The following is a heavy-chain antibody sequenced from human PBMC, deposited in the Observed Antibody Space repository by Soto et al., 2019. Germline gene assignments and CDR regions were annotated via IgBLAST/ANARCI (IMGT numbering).Heavy chain of an antibody. CDR1: RYIFTAYF. Sequence: QVQLVQSGADVKKPGASVKVSCKAPRYIFTAYFMHWVRQAPGQGLEWMGWINPNNGATHYGLSFQGRVTMTRDTSISTAYMELSSLRSDDTAVYSCASHDPGARFDPWGQGTLVIVSS. V-gene: IGHV1-2*02. J-gene: IGHJ5*02. D-gene: IGHD1-1*01. CDR2: INPNNGAT. CDR3: ASHDPGARFDP.